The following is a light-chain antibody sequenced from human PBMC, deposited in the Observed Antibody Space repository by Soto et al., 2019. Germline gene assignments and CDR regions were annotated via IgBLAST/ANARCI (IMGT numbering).Light chain of an antibody. CDR3: SSYTSSSTLMV. J-gene: IGLJ2*01. CDR1: SSDVGGYHY. V-gene: IGLV2-14*01. Sequence: QSALTQPASVSGSPGQSITISCTGTSSDVGGYHYVSWYQQHPGKAPKLMIYDVSNRPSGVSNRFSGSKSGNTASLTISGLQAEYEADYYCSSYTSSSTLMVFGGGTELTVL. CDR2: DVS.